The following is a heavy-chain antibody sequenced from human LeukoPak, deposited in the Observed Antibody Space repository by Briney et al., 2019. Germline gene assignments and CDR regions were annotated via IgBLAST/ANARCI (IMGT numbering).Heavy chain of an antibody. J-gene: IGHJ4*02. D-gene: IGHD3-22*01. CDR2: ISSSSSYI. Sequence: PGGSLRLSCAASGFTFSSYSMNWVRQAPGKGLEWVSSISSSSSYIYYADSVKGRFTISRDNAKNSLYLQMNSLRAEDTAVYYCARDPADHYDSSGYPTALDYWGQGTLVTVSS. V-gene: IGHV3-21*01. CDR1: GFTFSSYS. CDR3: ARDPADHYDSSGYPTALDY.